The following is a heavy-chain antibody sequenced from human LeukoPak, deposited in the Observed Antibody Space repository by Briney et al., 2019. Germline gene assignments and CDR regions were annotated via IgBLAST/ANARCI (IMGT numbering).Heavy chain of an antibody. CDR2: TYYRSKWYN. D-gene: IGHD2-15*01. CDR3: AREGGIGYDF. Sequence: SQTLSLTCAISGDSVSSNSAAWNWIRRSPSRGLEWLGRTYYRSKWYNDYAVSVKSRITINPDPSKNQFSLHLNSVTPEDTAVYYCAREGGIGYDFWGQGTLVTVSS. V-gene: IGHV6-1*01. J-gene: IGHJ4*02. CDR1: GDSVSSNSAA.